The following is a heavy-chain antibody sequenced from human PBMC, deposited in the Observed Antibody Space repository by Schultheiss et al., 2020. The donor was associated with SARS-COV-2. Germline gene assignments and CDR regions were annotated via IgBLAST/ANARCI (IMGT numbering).Heavy chain of an antibody. CDR3: ARGGTISNWFDP. Sequence: SQTLSLTCTVSGGSISSSSYYWGWIRQPPGKGLEWIGSIYYSGSTNYNPSLKSRVTISVDTSKNQFSLKLSSVTAADTAVYYCARGGTISNWFDPWGQGTLVTVSS. J-gene: IGHJ5*02. D-gene: IGHD2-15*01. CDR2: IYYSGST. V-gene: IGHV4-39*07. CDR1: GGSISSSSYY.